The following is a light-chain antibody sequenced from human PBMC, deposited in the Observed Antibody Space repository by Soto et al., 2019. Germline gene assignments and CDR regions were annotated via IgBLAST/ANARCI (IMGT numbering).Light chain of an antibody. CDR3: SSYAGSNNLV. J-gene: IGLJ2*01. V-gene: IGLV2-8*01. Sequence: QSALTQPPSASGSPGQSVTISCTGTSSDVGGYNYVSWYQQHPGKAPKLMIYEVSKRPSWVPDRFSGSKSGNTASLTVSGLQAEDEAHYYCSSYAGSNNLVFCGGNKLTVL. CDR1: SSDVGGYNY. CDR2: EVS.